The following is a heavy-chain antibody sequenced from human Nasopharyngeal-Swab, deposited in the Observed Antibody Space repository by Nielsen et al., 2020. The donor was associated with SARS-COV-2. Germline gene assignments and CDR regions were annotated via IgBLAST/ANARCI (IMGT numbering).Heavy chain of an antibody. CDR3: ARAQNVLRFLEWTQPFDY. D-gene: IGHD3-3*01. V-gene: IGHV3-21*05. J-gene: IGHJ4*02. CDR2: ISSSSSYI. Sequence: VRQAPGKGLEWVSYISSSSSYIYYADSVKGRFTISRDNAKNSLYLQMNSLRAEDTAVYYCARAQNVLRFLEWTQPFDYWGQGTLVTVSS.